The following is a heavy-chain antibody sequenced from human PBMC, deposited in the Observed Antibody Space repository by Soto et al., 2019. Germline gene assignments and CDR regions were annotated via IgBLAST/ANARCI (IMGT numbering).Heavy chain of an antibody. J-gene: IGHJ4*02. CDR3: ARGGPGAPFDY. V-gene: IGHV1-18*01. CDR2: ISANNGNT. D-gene: IGHD1-26*01. Sequence: GXSVKVSLNASGYTFTSYRISLVRQSPGQGLERTGCISANNGNTNHAHKGQGSVTTTTATTTGNAYMELRTLRSADTSMYHCARGGPGAPFDYWGQGTPVTVSS. CDR1: GYTFTSYR.